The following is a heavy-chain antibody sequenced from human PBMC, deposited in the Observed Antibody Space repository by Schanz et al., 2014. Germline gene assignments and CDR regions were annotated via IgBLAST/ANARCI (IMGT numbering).Heavy chain of an antibody. V-gene: IGHV1-69*04. J-gene: IGHJ4*02. D-gene: IGHD2-2*03. CDR3: ARALRHGYCNVVGCQNGGWFDI. Sequence: VQLEQSGAEVKKPGSSVKVSCKASGGTFSSFGINWVRQAPGQGLEWMGRIIPSLGLAKYEQKFQDKVTITADTSTTTAYMELGGLRSEDTAVYYCARALRHGYCNVVGCQNGGWFDIWGQGTLVIVSS. CDR1: GGTFSSFG. CDR2: IIPSLGLA.